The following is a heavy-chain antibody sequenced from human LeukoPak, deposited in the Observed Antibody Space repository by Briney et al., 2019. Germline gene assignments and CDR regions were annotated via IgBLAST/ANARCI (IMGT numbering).Heavy chain of an antibody. V-gene: IGHV4-39*01. Sequence: SETLSLTCTVSGGSISSIIYYWGWIRQPPGKGLEWIGSIYFSGKTYYNPSLKSRITVSVGTSQNQFSLKLSSVTAADTAVYYCARHENARSSSGLEYWGQGTLVTVSS. CDR2: IYFSGKT. CDR3: ARHENARSSSGLEY. D-gene: IGHD6-25*01. CDR1: GGSISSIIYY. J-gene: IGHJ4*02.